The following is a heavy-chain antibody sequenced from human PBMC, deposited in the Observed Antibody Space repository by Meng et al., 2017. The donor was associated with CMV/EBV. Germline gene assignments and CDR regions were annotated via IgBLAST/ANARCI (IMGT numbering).Heavy chain of an antibody. CDR3: ARALRFLEWLPDY. J-gene: IGHJ4*02. CDR2: INHSGST. Sequence: SETLSLTCAVYGGSFSRYYWSWIRQPPGKGLEWIGEINHSGSTNYNPSLKSRVTISVDTSKNQFSLKLSSVTAADTAVYYCARALRFLEWLPDYWGQGTLVTVSS. V-gene: IGHV4-34*01. D-gene: IGHD3-3*01. CDR1: GGSFSRYY.